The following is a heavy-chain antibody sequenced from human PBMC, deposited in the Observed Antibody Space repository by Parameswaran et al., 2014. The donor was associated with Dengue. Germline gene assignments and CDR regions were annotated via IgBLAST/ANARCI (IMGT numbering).Heavy chain of an antibody. CDR2: INPNSGGT. J-gene: IGHJ4*02. CDR3: ARGVEMATIHYFDY. V-gene: IGHV1-2*02. Sequence: WVRQAPGQGLEWMGWINPNSGGTNSAQKFQGRVTMTRDTSISTAYMELSRLRSDDTAVYYCARGVEMATIHYFDYWGQGTLVTVS. D-gene: IGHD5-24*01.